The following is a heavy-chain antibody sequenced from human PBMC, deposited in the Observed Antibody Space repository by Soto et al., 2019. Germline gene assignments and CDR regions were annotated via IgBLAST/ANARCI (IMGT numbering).Heavy chain of an antibody. Sequence: ASETLSLTCTVSGGSISSYYWSWIRQPPGKGLEWIGYIYYSGSTYYNPSLMSRVTISVDTSKNQFSLKLSSVTAADTAVYYCARCASSCSLGFWGQGTLVTVS. D-gene: IGHD2-15*01. CDR3: ARCASSCSLGF. CDR1: GGSISSYY. J-gene: IGHJ4*02. CDR2: IYYSGST. V-gene: IGHV4-30-4*01.